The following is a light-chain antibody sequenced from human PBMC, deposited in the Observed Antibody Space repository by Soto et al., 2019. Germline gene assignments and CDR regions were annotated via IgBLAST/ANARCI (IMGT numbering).Light chain of an antibody. V-gene: IGKV3-20*01. CDR2: GAS. CDR3: QQYGSSLRT. CDR1: QSVSSSY. J-gene: IGKJ2*02. Sequence: EIVLTQSPGTLSLSPGERATLSCRASQSVSSSYLAWYQQKPGQAPRLLIYGASSRATGIPDRFSGSGSGTDFTLTISRLEPEDLAVYYCQQYGSSLRTFGQGTKLEIK.